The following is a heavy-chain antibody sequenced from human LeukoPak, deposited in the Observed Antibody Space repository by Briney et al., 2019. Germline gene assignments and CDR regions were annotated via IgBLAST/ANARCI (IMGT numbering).Heavy chain of an antibody. CDR1: GFTFSSYE. J-gene: IGHJ4*02. D-gene: IGHD3-16*01. Sequence: GGSLRLSCAASGFTFSSYEMKWVRQAPGKWLEWVSYISSSGSTIYYADSVKGRFTISRDNAKNSLYLQMNSLRAEDTAVYYCARLSVLSGSKDWGQGTLVTVSS. CDR2: ISSSGSTI. V-gene: IGHV3-48*03. CDR3: ARLSVLSGSKD.